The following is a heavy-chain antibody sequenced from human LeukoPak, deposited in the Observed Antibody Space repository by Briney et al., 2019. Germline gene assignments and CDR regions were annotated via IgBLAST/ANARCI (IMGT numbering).Heavy chain of an antibody. D-gene: IGHD5-18*01. CDR3: ARDYSYARFNWFDP. V-gene: IGHV6-1*01. J-gene: IGHJ5*02. Sequence: PSQTLSLTCAISGDTFSSNSAAWNWLRQSPSRGLEWLVRTYYRSKWYNDYAVSVKSRITINPDTSKNQFSLQLNSVTPEDTAVYYCARDYSYARFNWFDPWGQGTLVTVSS. CDR2: TYYRSKWYN. CDR1: GDTFSSNSAA.